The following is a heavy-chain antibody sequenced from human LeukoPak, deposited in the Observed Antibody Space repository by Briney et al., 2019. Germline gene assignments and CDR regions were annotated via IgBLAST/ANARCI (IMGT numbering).Heavy chain of an antibody. J-gene: IGHJ4*02. D-gene: IGHD3-22*01. CDR1: GGSLSSYY. Sequence: SETLSLTCTVSGGSLSSYYWSWIRQPPGKGLEWIGYIYYSGSTNYNPSLKSRVTISVDTSKNQFSLKLSSVTAADTAVYYCARKGDYYDSSGYYNYWGQGTLVTVSS. CDR2: IYYSGST. CDR3: ARKGDYYDSSGYYNY. V-gene: IGHV4-59*01.